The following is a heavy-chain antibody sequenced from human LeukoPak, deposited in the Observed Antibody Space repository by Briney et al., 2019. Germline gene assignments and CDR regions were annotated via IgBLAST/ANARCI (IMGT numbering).Heavy chain of an antibody. Sequence: GGSLRLSCAASGLTFSSYAMHWVRQAPGKGLEWVAVISYDGSNKYYADSVKGRFTISRDNSKNTLYLQMNSLRAEDTAVYYCASAYRPWIQLWLQSVYWGQGTLVTVSS. D-gene: IGHD5-18*01. V-gene: IGHV3-30-3*01. CDR3: ASAYRPWIQLWLQSVY. J-gene: IGHJ4*02. CDR2: ISYDGSNK. CDR1: GLTFSSYA.